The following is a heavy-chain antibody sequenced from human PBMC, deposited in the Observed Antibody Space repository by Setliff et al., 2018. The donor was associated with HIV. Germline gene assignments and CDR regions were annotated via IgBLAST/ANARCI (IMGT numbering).Heavy chain of an antibody. CDR3: ARRAESTTTWFSSWYSYDMDV. J-gene: IGHJ6*02. CDR2: IYYSGST. D-gene: IGHD2-15*01. CDR1: GGSISSGGYY. Sequence: PSETLSLTCTVSGGSISSGGYYWSWIRQHPGKGLEWIGYIYYSGSTYYNPSLKSRVTMSIDTSKNQFSLKLSSVTAADTAVYYCARRAESTTTWFSSWYSYDMDVWGQGTTVTVSS. V-gene: IGHV4-31*03.